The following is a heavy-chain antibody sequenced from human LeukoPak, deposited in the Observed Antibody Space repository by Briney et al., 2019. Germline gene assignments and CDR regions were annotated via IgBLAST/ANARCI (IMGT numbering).Heavy chain of an antibody. V-gene: IGHV3-21*01. Sequence: GGSLRLSCAASGFSFSDYNMNWVRQAPGKGLEWVSSISSSSSYIYYADSVKGRFTISRDNAKNSLYLQMNSLRAEDTAVYYCATPYYDSSGYPAHFDYWGQGTLVTVSS. J-gene: IGHJ4*02. CDR2: ISSSSSYI. CDR3: ATPYYDSSGYPAHFDY. D-gene: IGHD3-22*01. CDR1: GFSFSDYN.